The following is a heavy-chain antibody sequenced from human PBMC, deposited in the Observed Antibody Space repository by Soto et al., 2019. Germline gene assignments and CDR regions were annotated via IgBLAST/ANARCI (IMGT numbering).Heavy chain of an antibody. CDR1: GGSISSRVLF. D-gene: IGHD3-3*01. V-gene: IGHV4-39*01. CDR3: ASEVFCRKSFFEY. J-gene: IGHJ4*02. Sequence: QLQLLESGPGLLKPSETLSINCPVSGGSISSRVLFWAWTRQPPGKSLEWIVTLSYAVATHYNPSLKSRVTISVDKCKDQFALTLNSVTAAYRAGYNCASEVFCRKSFFEYCGQGALVTGYS. CDR2: LSYAVAT.